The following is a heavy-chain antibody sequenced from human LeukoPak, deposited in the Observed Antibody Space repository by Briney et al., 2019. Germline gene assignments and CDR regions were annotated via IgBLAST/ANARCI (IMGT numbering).Heavy chain of an antibody. CDR1: GFTFSSTW. CDR3: ARDFGYCRGGSCYTRMDV. CDR2: IKEDGGEK. V-gene: IGHV3-7*01. J-gene: IGHJ6*03. Sequence: GGSLRLSCAASGFTFSSTWMRWVRQAPGKGLEWVSNIKEDGGEKKYVDSVKGRFIISRDNVKNSLYLQMNSLRDEDTAVYYCARDFGYCRGGSCYTRMDVWGKGTTVTVSS. D-gene: IGHD2-15*01.